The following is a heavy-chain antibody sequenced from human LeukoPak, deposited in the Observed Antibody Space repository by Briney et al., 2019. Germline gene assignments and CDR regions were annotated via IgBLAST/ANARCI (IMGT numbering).Heavy chain of an antibody. CDR3: ARGFGYSYRYYFDY. CDR2: INHSGST. CDR1: GGSFSGYY. Sequence: SETLSLTCAVYGGSFSGYYWSWIRQPPGKGLEWIGEINHSGSTNYNPSLKSRVTISVDTSKNQFSLKLSSVTAADTAVYYCARGFGYSYRYYFDYWGQGTLVTVYS. J-gene: IGHJ4*02. D-gene: IGHD5-18*01. V-gene: IGHV4-34*01.